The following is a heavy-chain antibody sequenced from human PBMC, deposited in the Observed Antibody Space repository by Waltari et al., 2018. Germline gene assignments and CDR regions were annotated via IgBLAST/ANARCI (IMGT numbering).Heavy chain of an antibody. CDR3: ARVLSTVQLGIFAY. V-gene: IGHV1-2*06. D-gene: IGHD7-27*01. CDR1: GYSFTAYY. J-gene: IGHJ4*02. CDR2: INPSSGAT. Sequence: QVQMVQSGAEVKKPGASVKVSCKASGYSFTAYYWHWVRQAPGQGLEWMGRINPSSGATTYAQMFQGRVTMTRDTSISTAYMEVTGLRSDDTAVYYCARVLSTVQLGIFAYWGQGTVVTVSS.